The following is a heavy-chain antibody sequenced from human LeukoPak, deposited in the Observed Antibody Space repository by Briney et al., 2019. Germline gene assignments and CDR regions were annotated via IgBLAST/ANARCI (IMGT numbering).Heavy chain of an antibody. CDR2: ISSSSSYI. Sequence: GGSLRLSCAASGFTFSSHSMNWVRQAPGKGLEWVSSISSSSSYIYYADSVKGRFTISRDNAKNSLYLQMNSLRAEDTAVYYCARDVLAAGSCDYWGQGTLVTVSS. CDR1: GFTFSSHS. CDR3: ARDVLAAGSCDY. J-gene: IGHJ4*02. D-gene: IGHD6-13*01. V-gene: IGHV3-21*01.